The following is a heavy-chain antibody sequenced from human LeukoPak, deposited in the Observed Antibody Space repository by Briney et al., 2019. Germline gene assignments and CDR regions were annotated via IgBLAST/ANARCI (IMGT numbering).Heavy chain of an antibody. D-gene: IGHD7-27*01. CDR3: ARAAGGAGESPFDY. Sequence: ASVTVSCMASGYTFTVYYMHWVRQAPGQGLEWMGIINPSGGSTSYAQKFQGRVTMTRDTSTSTVYMELSSLRSEDTAVYYCARAAGGAGESPFDYWGQGTLVTVSS. V-gene: IGHV1-46*01. CDR1: GYTFTVYY. J-gene: IGHJ4*02. CDR2: INPSGGST.